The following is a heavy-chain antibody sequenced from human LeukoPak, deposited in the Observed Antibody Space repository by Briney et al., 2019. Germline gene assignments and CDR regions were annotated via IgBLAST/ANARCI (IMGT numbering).Heavy chain of an antibody. CDR3: ARGKRPTHFMVRRIYYYYMDV. J-gene: IGHJ6*03. CDR2: IYYSGST. Sequence: SETLSLTCTVSGGSISSSSYYWGWIRQPPGKGLEWIASIYYSGSTYYNPSLKSRVTISVDTSKNQFSLKLSSVTAADTAVYYCARGKRPTHFMVRRIYYYYMDVWGKGTTVTVSS. CDR1: GGSISSSSYY. D-gene: IGHD3-10*01. V-gene: IGHV4-39*07.